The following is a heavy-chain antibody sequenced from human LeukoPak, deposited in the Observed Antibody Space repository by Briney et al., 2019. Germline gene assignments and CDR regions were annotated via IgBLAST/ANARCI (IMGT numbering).Heavy chain of an antibody. J-gene: IGHJ3*02. CDR1: GFTFTDYT. D-gene: IGHD2-15*01. Sequence: GESLRLSCAASGFTFTDYTMNWVRQAPGKGLEWVSSISSSRTYIYYADSVKGRFTISRDNAKNSLYLQMNSLRADDTAVYYCARSGGSRGDPFDIWGQGTMVTVSS. V-gene: IGHV3-21*01. CDR3: ARSGGSRGDPFDI. CDR2: ISSSRTYI.